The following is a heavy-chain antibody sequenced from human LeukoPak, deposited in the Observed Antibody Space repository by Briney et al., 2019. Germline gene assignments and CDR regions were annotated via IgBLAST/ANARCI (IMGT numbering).Heavy chain of an antibody. V-gene: IGHV4-34*01. CDR3: ARFDYGDYWYYFDH. CDR1: GGSFSGYY. CDR2: INHSGST. J-gene: IGHJ4*02. Sequence: SETLSLTCAVYGGSFSGYYWSWIRQPPGKGLEWIGEINHSGSTNYNPSLKSRVTISVDTSKNQFSLKLSSVTAADTAVYYCARFDYGDYWYYFDHWGQGTLVTVSS. D-gene: IGHD4-17*01.